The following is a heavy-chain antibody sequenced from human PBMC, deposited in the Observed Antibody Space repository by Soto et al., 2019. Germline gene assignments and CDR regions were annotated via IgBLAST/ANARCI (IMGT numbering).Heavy chain of an antibody. CDR2: IYYSGNT. CDR1: GGSISSYY. Sequence: LSETLSLTCTVSGGSISSYYWSWIRQPPGKGLEWIGYIYYSGNTNYNPSLKSRVTISVDTSKNQFSLKLSSVTAADTAVYYCGRGEVDRYNWNYGIDYWGQGTLVTVSS. D-gene: IGHD1-7*01. J-gene: IGHJ4*02. V-gene: IGHV4-59*01. CDR3: GRGEVDRYNWNYGIDY.